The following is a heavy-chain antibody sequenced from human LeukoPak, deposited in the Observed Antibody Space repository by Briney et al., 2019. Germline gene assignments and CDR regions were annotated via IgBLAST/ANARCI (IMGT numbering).Heavy chain of an antibody. J-gene: IGHJ6*04. V-gene: IGHV3-23*01. Sequence: GGSLRLSCAASGFTFSTYAMSWVRQAPGKGLEWVSAFSGSGGSTYYADSVKGRFTISRDNAKNSLYLQMNSLRAEDTAVYYCARAERFRAMDVWGKGTTVTVSS. CDR2: FSGSGGST. CDR3: ARAERFRAMDV. CDR1: GFTFSTYA. D-gene: IGHD3-10*01.